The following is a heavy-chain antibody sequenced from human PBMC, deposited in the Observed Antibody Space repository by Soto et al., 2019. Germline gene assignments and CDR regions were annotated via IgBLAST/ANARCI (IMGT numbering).Heavy chain of an antibody. Sequence: QVQLVQSGAEVKKPGSSVKVSCKASGGTFSSYAISWVRQAPGQGLEWMGGIIPIFGTANYAQKFQGRVTITADKSTSTAYMELSSLRSEDTAVYYCAREGGYYGSEQLYYFDYWGQGTLVTVSS. J-gene: IGHJ4*02. CDR1: GGTFSSYA. CDR3: AREGGYYGSEQLYYFDY. CDR2: IIPIFGTA. V-gene: IGHV1-69*06. D-gene: IGHD3-22*01.